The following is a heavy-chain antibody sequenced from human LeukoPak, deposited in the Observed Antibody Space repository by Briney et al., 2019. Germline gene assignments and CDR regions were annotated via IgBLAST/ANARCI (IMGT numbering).Heavy chain of an antibody. CDR3: ARDRDAGDFDY. J-gene: IGHJ4*02. V-gene: IGHV4-30-2*01. CDR1: GGSISSGGYS. Sequence: SQTLSLTCAVSGGSISSGGYSWSWIRQPPGKGLEWIGYIYHSGSTYYNPSLKSRVTISVDRSKNQFSLKLSSVTAADTAVYYCARDRDAGDFDYWGQGTLVTVSS. CDR2: IYHSGST. D-gene: IGHD3-10*01.